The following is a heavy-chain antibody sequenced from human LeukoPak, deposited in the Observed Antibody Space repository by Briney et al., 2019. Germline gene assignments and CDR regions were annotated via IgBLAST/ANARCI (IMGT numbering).Heavy chain of an antibody. Sequence: GGSLRLSCAASGFTLRDYYVTWIRQAPGKGLVWVSRINSDRSSTSYADSVKGRFTISRDNAKNTLYLQMNSLRAEDTAVYYCAREPNYYDSSGYQGDLDYWGQGTLVTVSS. CDR1: GFTLRDYY. J-gene: IGHJ4*02. D-gene: IGHD3-22*01. V-gene: IGHV3-74*01. CDR3: AREPNYYDSSGYQGDLDY. CDR2: INSDRSST.